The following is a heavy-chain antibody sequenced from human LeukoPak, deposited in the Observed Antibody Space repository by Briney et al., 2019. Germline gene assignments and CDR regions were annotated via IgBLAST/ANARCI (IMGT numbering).Heavy chain of an antibody. Sequence: ASVKVSCKASGYTFTSYGTSWVRQAPGQGPEWMGWISAYNGNTNYAQKLQGRVTMTTDTSTSTAYMELRSLRSDDTAVYYCVCYYYDSKDYWGQGTLVTVSS. J-gene: IGHJ4*02. CDR1: GYTFTSYG. CDR3: VCYYYDSKDY. V-gene: IGHV1-18*01. CDR2: ISAYNGNT. D-gene: IGHD3-22*01.